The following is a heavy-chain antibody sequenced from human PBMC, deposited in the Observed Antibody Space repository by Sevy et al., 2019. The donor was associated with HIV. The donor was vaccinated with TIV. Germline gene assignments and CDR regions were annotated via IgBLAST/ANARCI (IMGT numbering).Heavy chain of an antibody. V-gene: IGHV3-30*02. D-gene: IGHD3-10*01. Sequence: GGSLRLSCAASGFTFSRYGMHWVRQAPGKGLEWVAFLRYDGSTKHYAESVKGRFIISRDNSKDTLYLQMNSLRGDDTSLYYCAKGLGMVQGALLSDDVWGQGTMVTVSS. CDR3: AKGLGMVQGALLSDDV. CDR2: LRYDGSTK. J-gene: IGHJ3*01. CDR1: GFTFSRYG.